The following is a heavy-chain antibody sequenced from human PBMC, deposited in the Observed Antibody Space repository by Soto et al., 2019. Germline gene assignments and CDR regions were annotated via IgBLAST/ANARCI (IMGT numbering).Heavy chain of an antibody. D-gene: IGHD6-6*01. CDR2: VHHSGST. CDR1: GGSMRNYY. Sequence: SETLSLTCSVSGGSMRNYYWNWIRQPPGRGLEWIGYVHHSGSTNYNPSLKSRVSMSVDVSRNHFSLTLHSVTAADTAVYFCTSSYSTSSSPDYWGQGTLVTV. CDR3: TSSYSTSSSPDY. V-gene: IGHV4-59*01. J-gene: IGHJ4*02.